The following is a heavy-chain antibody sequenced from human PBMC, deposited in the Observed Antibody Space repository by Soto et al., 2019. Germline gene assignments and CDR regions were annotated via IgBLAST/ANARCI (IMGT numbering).Heavy chain of an antibody. Sequence: PGGSLRLSCAASGFTFNTYWMNWVRHVPGKGLEWVANINPAGNGGTYVDSVKGRFTISRDNAKKSLFLQMNSLRVEDTAVYYCAGWGNANYWGQGIVVTVSS. V-gene: IGHV3-7*01. CDR2: INPAGNGG. CDR1: GFTFNTYW. J-gene: IGHJ4*02. CDR3: AGWGNANY. D-gene: IGHD6-19*01.